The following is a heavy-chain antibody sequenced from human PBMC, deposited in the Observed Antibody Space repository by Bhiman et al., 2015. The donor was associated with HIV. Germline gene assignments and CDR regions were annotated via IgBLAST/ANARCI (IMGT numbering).Heavy chain of an antibody. V-gene: IGHV3-23*01. CDR3: AKPDTIGAPLAVAGTCSY. CDR2: ISGSGGST. CDR1: GFTFSSYA. D-gene: IGHD6-19*01. Sequence: EVQLLESGGGLVQPGGPVRLSCAASGFTFSSYAMNWVRQAPGKGLEWVSAISGSGGSTYYADSVKGRFTISRDNSKNTLYVQMNSLRAEDTAVYYCAKPDTIGAPLAVAGTCSYWGQGTLVTVSS. J-gene: IGHJ4*02.